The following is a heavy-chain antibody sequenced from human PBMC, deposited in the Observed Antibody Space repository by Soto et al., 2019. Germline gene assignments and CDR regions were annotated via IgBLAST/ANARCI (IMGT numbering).Heavy chain of an antibody. J-gene: IGHJ6*02. CDR3: ARDLSDYYYGMDV. V-gene: IGHV4-34*01. Sequence: SETLSLTCAVYGGSFSGYFWNWVRQPPGKGLEWIGEINHSGSTKYNPSLKSRVTLSVDTSKNQFSLRVFSVTAADTAVYYCARDLSDYYYGMDVWGQGTTVTVSS. CDR2: INHSGST. CDR1: GGSFSGYF.